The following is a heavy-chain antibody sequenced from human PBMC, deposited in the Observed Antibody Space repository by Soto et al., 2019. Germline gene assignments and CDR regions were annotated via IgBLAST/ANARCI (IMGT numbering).Heavy chain of an antibody. CDR2: IYHSGST. V-gene: IGHV4-4*02. CDR1: GGSISSSNW. Sequence: QVQLQESGPGLVKPSGTLSLTCAVSGGSISSSNWWSWVRQPPGKGLEWIGDIYHSGSTHYNPSLENRVTISVDKSKNQCSLNLNSVTAADTAVYFGARDGGTSEYTESYYYWGQGTLVTVSS. J-gene: IGHJ4*02. D-gene: IGHD1-26*01. CDR3: ARDGGTSEYTESYYY.